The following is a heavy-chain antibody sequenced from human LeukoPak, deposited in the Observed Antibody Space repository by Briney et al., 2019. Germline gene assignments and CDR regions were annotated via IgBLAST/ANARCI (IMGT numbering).Heavy chain of an antibody. CDR2: IIPIFGTA. D-gene: IGHD3-16*01. V-gene: IGHV1-69*13. Sequence: ASVKVSCTTSGYTFTSYGISWVRQAPGQGLEWMGGIIPIFGTANYAQKFQGRVTITADESTSTAYMELSSLRSEDTAVYYCARGPSSTLDYYYGMDVWGQGTTVTVSS. CDR3: ARGPSSTLDYYYGMDV. J-gene: IGHJ6*02. CDR1: GYTFTSYG.